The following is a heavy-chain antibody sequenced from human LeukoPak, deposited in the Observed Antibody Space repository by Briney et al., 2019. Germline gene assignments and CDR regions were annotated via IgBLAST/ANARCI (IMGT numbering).Heavy chain of an antibody. J-gene: IGHJ3*02. CDR1: GYTFTGYH. Sequence: ASVKVSCKSSGYTFTGYHMHWVRQAPGQGLEWMGWINPNSGGTNYAQKFQGRVTMTRDTSISTAYMELTRLRSDDTAVYYCARERNCSGGSCSDAFDIWGQGTMVTVSS. D-gene: IGHD2-15*01. V-gene: IGHV1-2*02. CDR2: INPNSGGT. CDR3: ARERNCSGGSCSDAFDI.